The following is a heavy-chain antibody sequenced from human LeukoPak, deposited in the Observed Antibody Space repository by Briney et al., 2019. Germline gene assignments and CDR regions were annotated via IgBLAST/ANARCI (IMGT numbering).Heavy chain of an antibody. V-gene: IGHV3-74*01. CDR2: IFSDGTGI. D-gene: IGHD5/OR15-5a*01. J-gene: IGHJ4*02. Sequence: GGSLRLSCAVSGFGFSDYWMHWVRQAPGKGLVWVSRIFSDGTGINYADFVKGRFTISRDNVENTLYLQMNSLRAEDTAVYYCVRGLLDYWGQGTRVTVSS. CDR1: GFGFSDYW. CDR3: VRGLLDY.